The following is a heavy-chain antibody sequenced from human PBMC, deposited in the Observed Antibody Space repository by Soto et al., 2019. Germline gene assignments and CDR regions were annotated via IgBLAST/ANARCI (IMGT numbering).Heavy chain of an antibody. CDR2: INHSGGT. CDR3: ARTDGSSWSPLEY. CDR1: GGSFSGYY. Sequence: QVQLQQWGAGLLKPSETLSLTCAVYGGSFSGYYWSWIRQPPGKGLEWIGEINHSGGTNYNPSLTXRXXISVDTSKNQFSLKLTSVTAADTAVYYCARTDGSSWSPLEYWGQGTLVTVSS. V-gene: IGHV4-34*01. D-gene: IGHD6-13*01. J-gene: IGHJ4*02.